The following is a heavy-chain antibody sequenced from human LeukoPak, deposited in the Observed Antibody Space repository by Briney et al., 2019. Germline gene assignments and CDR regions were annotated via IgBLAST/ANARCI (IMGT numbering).Heavy chain of an antibody. CDR3: VRDRGGAYSGDNLFDP. V-gene: IGHV3-48*03. CDR1: GFTFSSYE. CDR2: IIGSGSTT. J-gene: IGHJ5*02. Sequence: GGSLRLSCAASGFTFSSYEMNWVRQAPGKGLEWLSYIIGSGSTTQYADSVRDRFTISRDNDKNAVYLQMNSLRADDAAIYYCVRDRGGAYSGDNLFDPWGQGTLVTVSS. D-gene: IGHD2-21*01.